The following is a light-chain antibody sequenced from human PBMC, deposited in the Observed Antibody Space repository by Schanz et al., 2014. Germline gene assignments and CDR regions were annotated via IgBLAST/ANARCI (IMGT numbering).Light chain of an antibody. CDR1: SSDVGGYNF. CDR3: AAWDDRLKAWV. CDR2: DVS. J-gene: IGLJ3*02. V-gene: IGLV2-8*01. Sequence: QSALTQPASVSGSPGQSITISCTGTSSDVGGYNFVSWYQQHPGKAPKLMIHDVSQRPSGVPDRFSGSKSGNTASLTVSGLQAEDEADYYCAAWDDRLKAWVIGGGTKLTVL.